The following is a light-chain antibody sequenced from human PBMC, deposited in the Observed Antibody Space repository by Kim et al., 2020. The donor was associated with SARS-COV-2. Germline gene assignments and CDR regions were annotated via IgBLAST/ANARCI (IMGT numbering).Light chain of an antibody. CDR1: YNY. CDR2: DVN. CDR3: SSFTSTSSLV. Sequence: YNYVAWYQQSPGNVPKLMIFDVNKRPSGVSNRFSGSKSGNTASLTISGLQAEDEADYYCSSFTSTSSLVFGGGTKLTVL. V-gene: IGLV2-14*04. J-gene: IGLJ2*01.